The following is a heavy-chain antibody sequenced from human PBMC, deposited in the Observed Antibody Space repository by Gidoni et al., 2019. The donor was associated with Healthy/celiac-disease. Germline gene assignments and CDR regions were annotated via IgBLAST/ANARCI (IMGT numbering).Heavy chain of an antibody. CDR2: IRSKDNSYAT. Sequence: EVQLVESGGGLVQPGGSLQLSCAASGFTFSGSAMHWVRQASGKGLEWVGRIRSKDNSYATAYAESVKGRFTISRDDSKNTAYLQMNSLKTEDTAVYYCTRSPPGGVPAAAHMDDYWGQGTLVTVSS. V-gene: IGHV3-73*01. CDR3: TRSPPGGVPAAAHMDDY. CDR1: GFTFSGSA. D-gene: IGHD2-2*01. J-gene: IGHJ4*02.